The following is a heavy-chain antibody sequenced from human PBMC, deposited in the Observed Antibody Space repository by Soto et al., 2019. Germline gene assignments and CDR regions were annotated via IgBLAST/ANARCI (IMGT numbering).Heavy chain of an antibody. J-gene: IGHJ6*02. Sequence: SVKVSCKASGGTFSSYAISWVRQAPGQGLEWMGGIIPIFGTANYAQKFQGRVTITADESTSTAYMELSSLRSEDTAVYYCARSVGCSGGSCYLYYYYGMDVWGQGTTVTVSS. CDR3: ARSVGCSGGSCYLYYYYGMDV. CDR1: GGTFSSYA. CDR2: IIPIFGTA. V-gene: IGHV1-69*01. D-gene: IGHD2-15*01.